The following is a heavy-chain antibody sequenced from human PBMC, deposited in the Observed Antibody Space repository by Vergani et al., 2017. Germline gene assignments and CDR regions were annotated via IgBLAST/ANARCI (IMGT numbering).Heavy chain of an antibody. Sequence: QVQLQESGPGLVKPSETLYLTCTVSGGSISSYYWSWIRQPPGKGLEWIGYIYYSGRTNYNPSLKSRVTISVDTSKNQFSLKLSSVTAAYTAVYYCARPDNYGDYVPFDYWGQGTLVTVSS. CDR2: IYYSGRT. J-gene: IGHJ4*02. V-gene: IGHV4-59*01. CDR1: GGSISSYY. CDR3: ARPDNYGDYVPFDY. D-gene: IGHD4-17*01.